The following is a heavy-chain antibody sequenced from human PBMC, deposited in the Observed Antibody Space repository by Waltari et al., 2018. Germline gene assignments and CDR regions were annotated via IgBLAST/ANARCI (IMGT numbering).Heavy chain of an antibody. CDR2: INPNSGGT. Sequence: QVQLVQSGAEVKKPGASVKISCKASGYTFTNYYMHWVRQAPGQGLEWMGRINPNSGGTNYAQKFQGRVTMTRDTSISTAYMELSRLRSDDTAVYYCARELMVTVYYYYYMDVWGKGTTVTVSS. CDR3: ARELMVTVYYYYYMDV. D-gene: IGHD5-18*01. CDR1: GYTFTNYY. V-gene: IGHV1-2*06. J-gene: IGHJ6*03.